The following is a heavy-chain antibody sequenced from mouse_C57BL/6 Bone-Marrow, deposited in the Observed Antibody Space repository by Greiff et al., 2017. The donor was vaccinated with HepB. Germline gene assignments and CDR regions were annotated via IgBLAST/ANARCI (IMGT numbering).Heavy chain of an antibody. Sequence: EVHLVESGGGLVQTKGSLKLSCAASGFSFNTYAMNWVRQAPGKGLEWVARIRSKSNNYATYYADSVKDRFTISRDDSESMLYLQMNNLKTEDTAMYYCVRHEGYGTGFDYWGQGTTLTVSS. CDR1: GFSFNTYA. J-gene: IGHJ2*01. CDR3: VRHEGYGTGFDY. CDR2: IRSKSNNYAT. D-gene: IGHD1-1*01. V-gene: IGHV10-1*01.